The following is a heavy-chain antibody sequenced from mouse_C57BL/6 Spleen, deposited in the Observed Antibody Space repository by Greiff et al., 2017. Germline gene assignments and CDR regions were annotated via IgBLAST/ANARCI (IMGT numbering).Heavy chain of an antibody. D-gene: IGHD2-4*01. V-gene: IGHV1-61*01. CDR1: GYTFTSYW. CDR2: IYPSDSET. CDR3: ARRGAYYDYPNWYFDV. J-gene: IGHJ1*03. Sequence: QVQLQQPGAELVRPGSSVKLSCKASGYTFTSYWMDWVKQRPGQGLEWIGNIYPSDSETHYNQKFKDKATLTVDKSSSTAYMQLSSLTSEDSAVYYCARRGAYYDYPNWYFDVWGTGTTVTVSS.